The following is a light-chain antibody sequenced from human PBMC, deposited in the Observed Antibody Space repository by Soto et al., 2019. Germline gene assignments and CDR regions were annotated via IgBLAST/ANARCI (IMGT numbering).Light chain of an antibody. Sequence: QSALTQPPSVPGSPGQSVAISCTGTSXDVGNSNGVSWYHQPPGTAPKLIIYDVNNRPSGVPDRFSGSKSGNTASLTISGLQAEDEGDYYCSSYTSSSTYVFGTGTKVTVL. J-gene: IGLJ1*01. V-gene: IGLV2-18*02. CDR2: DVN. CDR3: SSYTSSSTYV. CDR1: SXDVGNSNG.